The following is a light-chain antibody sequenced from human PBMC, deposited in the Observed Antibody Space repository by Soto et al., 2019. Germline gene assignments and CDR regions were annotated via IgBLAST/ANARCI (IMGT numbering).Light chain of an antibody. CDR3: QQHTVWPLT. CDR1: QNVRSN. CDR2: GAS. J-gene: IGKJ4*01. V-gene: IGKV3-15*01. Sequence: PPKLAVTRERIDTLACRTSQNVRSNLAWYQQKPAQAPRLLIYGASTRATGVPARFSGSGSGTEFTLTISSLQSEDFAVPYCQQHTVWPLTVGGGTKVDIK.